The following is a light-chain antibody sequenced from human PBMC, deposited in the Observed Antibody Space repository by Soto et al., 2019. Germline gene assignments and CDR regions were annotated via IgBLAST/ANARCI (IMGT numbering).Light chain of an antibody. Sequence: DIQLTQSPSFLSASVGDRVTITCRASQDISSYLAWYQQKPGKAPKLLIYAASTLQSGVPSRFSGSGSGTEFTLTISSLQPEDFATYYCQQLNSYPPLFTFGPGTKVDIK. V-gene: IGKV1-9*01. CDR1: QDISSY. J-gene: IGKJ3*01. CDR3: QQLNSYPPLFT. CDR2: AAS.